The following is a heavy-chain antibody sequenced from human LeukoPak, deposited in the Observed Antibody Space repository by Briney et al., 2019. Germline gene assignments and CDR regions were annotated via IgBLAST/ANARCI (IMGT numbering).Heavy chain of an antibody. J-gene: IGHJ4*02. CDR3: ARTTTLTSLFDY. CDR1: GYTFTDSY. D-gene: IGHD4-11*01. Sequence: GASVKVSCKASGYTFTDSYMYWVRLAPGQGLEWLGWINPNSGGTKYAQKFQGRVTMTRDTSISTAYMELSSLRFDDTATYYCARTTTLTSLFDYWGQGTLVTVSS. V-gene: IGHV1-2*02. CDR2: INPNSGGT.